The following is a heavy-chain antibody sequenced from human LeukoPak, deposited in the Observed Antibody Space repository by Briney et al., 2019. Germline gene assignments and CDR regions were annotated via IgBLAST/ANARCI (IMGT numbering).Heavy chain of an antibody. CDR3: ATQSGGRVY. Sequence: GGSLRLSCAASGFTFSTYSMHWVRQAPGKGLVWVSHINSDGSIRDYADSVKGRFTISRDNAKNTLYVQMTSLRAEDTALYYCATQSGGRVYWGQGTLLTVSS. J-gene: IGHJ4*02. D-gene: IGHD1-1*01. CDR2: INSDGSIR. V-gene: IGHV3-74*01. CDR1: GFTFSTYS.